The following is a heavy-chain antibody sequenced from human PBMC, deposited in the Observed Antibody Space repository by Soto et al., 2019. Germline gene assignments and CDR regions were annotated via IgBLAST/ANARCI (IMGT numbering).Heavy chain of an antibody. D-gene: IGHD3-9*01. Sequence: QLQLQESGSKLVKPSQTLSLTCAVSGGSISSGGYSWSWIRQPPGKGLEWIGYIYHSVSTYYNPSLKSRVTISVDRSKNQFSLKLSSVTAADTAVYYYDRGPPIFYWGQGTLVTVSS. CDR2: IYHSVST. J-gene: IGHJ4*02. CDR1: GGSISSGGYS. V-gene: IGHV4-30-2*01. CDR3: DRGPPIFY.